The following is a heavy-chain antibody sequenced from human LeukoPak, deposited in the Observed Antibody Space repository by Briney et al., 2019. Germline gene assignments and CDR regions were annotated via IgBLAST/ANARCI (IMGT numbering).Heavy chain of an antibody. CDR3: ATNLPRGAFDI. J-gene: IGHJ3*02. Sequence: SETLSLTCTVSGGSISSYYWSWIRQPPGEGLEWIGYIYYSGSTNYNPSLKSRVTISVDTSKNQFSLKLSSVTAADTAVYYCATNLPRGAFDIWGQGTMVTVSS. CDR1: GGSISSYY. D-gene: IGHD1-14*01. CDR2: IYYSGST. V-gene: IGHV4-59*01.